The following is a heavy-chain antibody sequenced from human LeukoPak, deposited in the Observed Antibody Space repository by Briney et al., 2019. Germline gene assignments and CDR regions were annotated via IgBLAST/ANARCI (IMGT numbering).Heavy chain of an antibody. J-gene: IGHJ4*02. CDR1: GFTFSSYD. CDR3: ARSSTRGGTFDY. Sequence: GGSLRLSCAASGFTFSSYDMHWVRQAPGKGLEWVSAIGTAGDTYYPGSVKGRFTISRENAKNSLYLQMNSLRAGDTAVYYCARSSTRGGTFDYWGQGTLVTVSS. D-gene: IGHD3-10*01. CDR2: IGTAGDT. V-gene: IGHV3-13*01.